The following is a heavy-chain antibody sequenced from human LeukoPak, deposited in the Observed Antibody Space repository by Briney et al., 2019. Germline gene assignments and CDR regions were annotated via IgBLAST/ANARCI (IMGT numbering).Heavy chain of an antibody. Sequence: SETLSLTCTVSGGSISSSSYYWGWIRQPPGKGLEWIGSIYYSGSTYYNPSLRSRVTISVDTSKNQFSLKLSSVTAADTAVYYCARTTMIAVAGSYWYFDLWGRGTLVTVSS. J-gene: IGHJ2*01. CDR2: IYYSGST. CDR3: ARTTMIAVAGSYWYFDL. D-gene: IGHD6-19*01. CDR1: GGSISSSSYY. V-gene: IGHV4-39*01.